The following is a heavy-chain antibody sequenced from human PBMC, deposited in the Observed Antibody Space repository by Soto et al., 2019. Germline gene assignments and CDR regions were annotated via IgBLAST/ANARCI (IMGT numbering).Heavy chain of an antibody. J-gene: IGHJ6*02. CDR1: GGSISSGNYY. D-gene: IGHD6-13*01. CDR2: IYYSGST. Sequence: SETLSLTCTVSGGSISSGNYYWSWIRRPPGKGLEWIGYIYYSGSTYYNPSLRSRVTISVDTSKNQFSLKLSSVTAADTAVYYCAWGGAADYYYGMDVWGQGTTVTVSS. V-gene: IGHV4-30-4*01. CDR3: AWGGAADYYYGMDV.